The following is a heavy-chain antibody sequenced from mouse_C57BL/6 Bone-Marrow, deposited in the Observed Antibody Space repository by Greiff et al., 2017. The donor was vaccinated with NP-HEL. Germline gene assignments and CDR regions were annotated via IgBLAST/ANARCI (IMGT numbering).Heavy chain of an antibody. J-gene: IGHJ2*01. CDR1: GYTFTDHT. CDR3: ARDSGYAFDC. V-gene: IGHV1-78*01. Sequence: QVQLQQSDAELVKPGASVKISCKVSGYTFTDHTIHWMKQRPEQGLEWIGYIYPRDGSTKYNEKFQGKATLTADKSSSTAYLQLSSLTSEDSAVYYCARDSGYAFDCWGQGTTLTVSS. D-gene: IGHD3-2*02. CDR2: IYPRDGST.